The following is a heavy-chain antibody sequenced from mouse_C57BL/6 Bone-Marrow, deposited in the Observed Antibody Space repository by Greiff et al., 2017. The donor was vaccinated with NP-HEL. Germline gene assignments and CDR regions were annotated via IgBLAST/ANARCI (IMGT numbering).Heavy chain of an antibody. CDR3: TRGRSSCYAMDY. D-gene: IGHD1-1*01. Sequence: VQLQQSGAELVRPGASVKLSCTASGYTFTDDYMHWVKQRPEQGLEWIGWIDPANGYTKYASKFQGKATITADTSSNTAYLQLSSLTSEDTAGYYCTRGRSSCYAMDYWGQGTSGTVSS. V-gene: IGHV14-4*01. J-gene: IGHJ4*01. CDR1: GYTFTDDY. CDR2: IDPANGYT.